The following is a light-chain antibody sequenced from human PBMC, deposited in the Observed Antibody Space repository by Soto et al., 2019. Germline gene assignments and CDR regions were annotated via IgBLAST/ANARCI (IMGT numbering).Light chain of an antibody. CDR2: GAS. Sequence: EIVLTQSPGPLSLSPGERATLSCRARQSVISSNLAWYQQNPGQAPRLLIYGASSRATGIPDRFSGSGSGTDFTLTISRQEPEDFAVYYCQQYGSSPFTFGPGTKVDTK. CDR1: QSVISSN. J-gene: IGKJ3*01. V-gene: IGKV3-20*01. CDR3: QQYGSSPFT.